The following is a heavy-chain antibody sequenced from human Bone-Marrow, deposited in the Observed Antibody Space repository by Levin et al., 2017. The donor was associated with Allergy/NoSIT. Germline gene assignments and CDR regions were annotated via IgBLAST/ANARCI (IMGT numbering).Heavy chain of an antibody. D-gene: IGHD2-15*01. J-gene: IGHJ6*02. CDR1: GYTFSSHA. V-gene: IGHV1-18*01. CDR3: ARVGVSVTVGGNELLRWDEGLYSGMDV. CDR2: ISGDRGKT. Sequence: ASVKVSCKAVGYTFSSHAINWMRQAPGQRPEWMGWISGDRGKTNPLEKFQDRVNITTDTSTNPAYFELRSLTSDDPAVYFCARVGVSVTVGGNELLRWDEGLYSGMDVWGQGTTVIVSS.